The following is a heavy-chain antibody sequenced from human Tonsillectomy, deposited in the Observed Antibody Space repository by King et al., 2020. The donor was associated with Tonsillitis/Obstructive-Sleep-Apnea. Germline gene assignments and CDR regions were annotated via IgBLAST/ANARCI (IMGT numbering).Heavy chain of an antibody. CDR1: GLIFSDYA. CDR3: AADYNNGNDVVDF. CDR2: ISSSATTI. D-gene: IGHD1-1*01. V-gene: IGHV3-48*02. Sequence: VQLVESGGGLVEPGGSLRLSCAASGLIFSDYAMNWARQAPGKRLEWLSYISSSATTIYYADSVKGRFTISRDNAQNSLYLHMNGLRDEDTALYCCAADYNNGNDVVDFWGQGALVTVAS. J-gene: IGHJ4*02.